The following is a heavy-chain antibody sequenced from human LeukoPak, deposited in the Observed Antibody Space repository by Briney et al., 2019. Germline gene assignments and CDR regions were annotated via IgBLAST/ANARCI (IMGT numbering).Heavy chain of an antibody. J-gene: IGHJ4*02. V-gene: IGHV3-23*01. CDR1: GFTFSSYT. CDR2: ITTSDGNT. D-gene: IGHD4-11*01. CDR3: AKKMTTVTTYSPFDY. Sequence: GGSLRLSCAASGFTFSSYTMSWVRQAPGKGLEWVSTITTSDGNTYYADSVKGRFTISRDNSKNTLYLQMNSLRAEDTAVYYCAKKMTTVTTYSPFDYWGQGTLVTVSS.